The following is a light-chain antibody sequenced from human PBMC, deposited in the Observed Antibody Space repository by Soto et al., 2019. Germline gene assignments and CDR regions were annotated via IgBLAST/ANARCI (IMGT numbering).Light chain of an antibody. V-gene: IGKV1-5*03. Sequence: DIQMTQSPSTLSASVGDRVTITCRASQTISTWLTWYQQKPGKAPNLLIYKASSLQTGVPSRFSGGGSGTEFTLTISSLQPDDLATYYCQQYNSYPMYTFGQGTKVDIK. CDR3: QQYNSYPMYT. CDR1: QTISTW. J-gene: IGKJ2*01. CDR2: KAS.